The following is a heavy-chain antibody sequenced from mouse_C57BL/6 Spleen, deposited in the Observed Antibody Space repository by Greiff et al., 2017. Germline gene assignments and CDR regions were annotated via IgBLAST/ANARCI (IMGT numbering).Heavy chain of an antibody. Sequence: QVQLQQPGAELVKPGASVKLSCKASGYTFTSYWMQWVKQRPGQGLEWIGEIDPSDSYTNYNQKFKGTATLTVDTSSSTAYMQLRSLTSEDSAVYDCARGGPRNYAMDYWGQGTSVTVSS. V-gene: IGHV1-50*01. CDR3: ARGGPRNYAMDY. D-gene: IGHD3-3*01. CDR1: GYTFTSYW. CDR2: IDPSDSYT. J-gene: IGHJ4*01.